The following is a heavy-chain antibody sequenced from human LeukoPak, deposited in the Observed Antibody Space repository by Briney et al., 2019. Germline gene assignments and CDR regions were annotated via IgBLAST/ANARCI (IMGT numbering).Heavy chain of an antibody. CDR3: ARDSVLRYLAD. V-gene: IGHV3-48*04. Sequence: GGSLRLSCAASGFTFSTYSMNWVRQAPGRGLEWVSYISSSGSTIYYADSVKGRFTISRDNAKNSLYLQMNSLRAEDTAVYYCARDSVLRYLADWGQGTLVTVSS. CDR2: ISSSGSTI. J-gene: IGHJ4*02. CDR1: GFTFSTYS. D-gene: IGHD3-9*01.